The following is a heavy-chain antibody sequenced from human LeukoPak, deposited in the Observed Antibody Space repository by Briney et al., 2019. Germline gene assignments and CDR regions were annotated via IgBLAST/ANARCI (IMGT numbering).Heavy chain of an antibody. Sequence: PSETLSLTCAVYGGSFSGYYWSWIRQPPGKGLEWIGYIYYSGSTNYNPSLKSRVTISVDTSKNQFSLKLSSVTAADTAVYYCARDSDSYGYFDYWGQGTLVTVSS. D-gene: IGHD5-18*01. CDR1: GGSFSGYY. CDR2: IYYSGST. CDR3: ARDSDSYGYFDY. J-gene: IGHJ4*02. V-gene: IGHV4-59*01.